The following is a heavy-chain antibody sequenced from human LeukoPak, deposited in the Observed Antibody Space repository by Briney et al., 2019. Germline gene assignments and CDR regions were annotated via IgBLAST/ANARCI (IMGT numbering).Heavy chain of an antibody. CDR1: GFTFDDYA. D-gene: IGHD6-19*01. CDR3: AKAVAGTTWDYFDY. J-gene: IGHJ4*02. CDR2: ISWNSGSI. V-gene: IGHV3-9*01. Sequence: GGSLRLSCAASGFTFDDYAMHWVRQAPGKGLEWVSGISWNSGSIGYADSVKGRFTISRDNAKNSLYLQMNSLRAEDTALYYCAKAVAGTTWDYFDYWGQGTLVTVSS.